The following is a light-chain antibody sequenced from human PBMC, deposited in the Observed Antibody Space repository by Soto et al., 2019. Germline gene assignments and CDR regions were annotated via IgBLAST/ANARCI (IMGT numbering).Light chain of an antibody. Sequence: QSALTQPASVSGSPRQSITISCTGTSSDVGGYDYVSWYQHHPGKVPKLIIYEVSKRPSGVSHRFSGSKSGNTASLTISGLQTEDEADYYCSSYTTTSALVFGGGTKLTVL. CDR2: EVS. V-gene: IGLV2-14*01. CDR1: SSDVGGYDY. CDR3: SSYTTTSALV. J-gene: IGLJ2*01.